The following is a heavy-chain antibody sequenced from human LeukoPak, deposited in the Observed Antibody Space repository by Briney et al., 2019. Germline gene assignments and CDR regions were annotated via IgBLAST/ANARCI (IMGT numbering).Heavy chain of an antibody. CDR3: ARAYGGYCSSTSCYSAFDI. J-gene: IGHJ3*02. V-gene: IGHV4-4*07. CDR2: IYTSGST. CDR1: GGSISSYY. D-gene: IGHD2-2*02. Sequence: SETLSLTCTVSGGSISSYYWSWIRQPAGKGLEWIGRIYTSGSTNSNPSLKSRVTISVDTSKNQFSLKLSSVTAADTAVYYCARAYGGYCSSTSCYSAFDIWGQGTMVTVSS.